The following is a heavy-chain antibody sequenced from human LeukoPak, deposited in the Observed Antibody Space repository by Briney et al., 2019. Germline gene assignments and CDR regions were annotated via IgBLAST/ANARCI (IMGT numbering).Heavy chain of an antibody. CDR3: AKENSSGYYYALGLAPTPLDY. D-gene: IGHD3-22*01. CDR2: ISGSGGST. Sequence: GGSLRLSCAASGFTFSSYAMSWVRQAPGKGLEWVSAISGSGGSTYYADSVKGRFTISRDNSKNTLYLQMNSLRAEDTAVYYCAKENSSGYYYALGLAPTPLDYWGQGTLVTVSS. J-gene: IGHJ4*02. CDR1: GFTFSSYA. V-gene: IGHV3-23*01.